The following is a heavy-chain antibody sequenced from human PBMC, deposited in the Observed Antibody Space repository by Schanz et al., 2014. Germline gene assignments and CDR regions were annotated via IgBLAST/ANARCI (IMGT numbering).Heavy chain of an antibody. CDR2: ISYSGST. Sequence: QLQESGPGLVKPSQTLSLTCTVSGGSISSGGYYWSWIRQHPGKGLEWIGFISYSGSTYYNPSLKSRVTISVDTSKNQFSLNLSSAAAADTAVYYCARDRGHGDLPGDIWGQGTMVTVSS. CDR3: ARDRGHGDLPGDI. V-gene: IGHV4-31*03. J-gene: IGHJ3*02. D-gene: IGHD4-17*01. CDR1: GGSISSGGYY.